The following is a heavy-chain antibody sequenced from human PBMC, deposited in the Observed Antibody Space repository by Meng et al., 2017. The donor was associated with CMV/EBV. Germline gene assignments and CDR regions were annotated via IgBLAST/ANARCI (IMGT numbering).Heavy chain of an antibody. V-gene: IGHV1-18*01. CDR3: ARNYYGSGSWFDP. D-gene: IGHD3-10*01. CDR1: GYTFTSYG. J-gene: IGHJ5*02. CDR2: SSAYNGNT. Sequence: QVQLGQSGPEVKTPGASVEVCCKASGYTFTSYGISWVRQGPGQGLEWMGWSSAYNGNTNYAQKLQGRVTMTTDTSTSTAYMELRSLRSDDTAVYYCARNYYGSGSWFDPWGQGTLVTVSS.